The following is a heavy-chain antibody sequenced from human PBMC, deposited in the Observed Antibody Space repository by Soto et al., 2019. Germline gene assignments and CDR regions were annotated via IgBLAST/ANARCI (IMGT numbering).Heavy chain of an antibody. J-gene: IGHJ4*01. D-gene: IGHD3-22*01. V-gene: IGHV3-23*01. CDR2: ISGSGGST. Sequence: GGSLRLSCAASGFTFSSYAMSWVRQAPGKGLEWVSAISGSGGSTYYANSVKGRFTISRDNSKNTLYLQMNSLRAEDTAVYYCAKAGYYDSSGYYWNYCGHGTLVTVS. CDR3: AKAGYYDSSGYYWNY. CDR1: GFTFSSYA.